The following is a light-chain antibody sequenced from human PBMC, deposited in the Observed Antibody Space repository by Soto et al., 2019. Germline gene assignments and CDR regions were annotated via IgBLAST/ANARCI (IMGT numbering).Light chain of an antibody. Sequence: DIVMTQTPLSLSVSPGQPASISCKSSQSLLGSDGKTYLSWYLQKPGHPPQLLIFEVSNHFSGVSDRFSGSGSGTDFTLKIIRVDAEDVGVYYCMQSVQFPRTFGGGTKVEIK. CDR1: QSLLGSDGKTY. J-gene: IGKJ4*01. CDR2: EVS. V-gene: IGKV2D-29*01. CDR3: MQSVQFPRT.